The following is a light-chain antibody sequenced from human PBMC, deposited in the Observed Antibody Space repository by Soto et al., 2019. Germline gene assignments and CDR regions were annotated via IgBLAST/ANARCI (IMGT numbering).Light chain of an antibody. CDR2: EVN. Sequence: QSALTQPPSVSGSPGQSVTISCTGTSSDVGSYNRRSWYQQPPGTAPKLIMYEVNTRPSGVPDRFSGSKSGSTASLTISGLQAEDEADYYCSLYISGSTYVFGTGTKLTVL. J-gene: IGLJ1*01. CDR3: SLYISGSTYV. V-gene: IGLV2-18*01. CDR1: SSDVGSYNR.